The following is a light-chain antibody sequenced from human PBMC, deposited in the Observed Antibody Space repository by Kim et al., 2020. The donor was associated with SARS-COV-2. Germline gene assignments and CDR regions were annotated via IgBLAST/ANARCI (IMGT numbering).Light chain of an antibody. V-gene: IGKV3-20*01. CDR3: QHYVRSLIT. CDR1: QTIRNSY. Sequence: EIVLTQSPGTLSLSPGETATLSCRASQTIRNSYLAWYQQKPGQPPSLLIYGASTRATGVPDRFSGSGSGTDFTLTISRLEPEDFAVYYCQHYVRSLITFGQGTRLDIK. J-gene: IGKJ5*01. CDR2: GAS.